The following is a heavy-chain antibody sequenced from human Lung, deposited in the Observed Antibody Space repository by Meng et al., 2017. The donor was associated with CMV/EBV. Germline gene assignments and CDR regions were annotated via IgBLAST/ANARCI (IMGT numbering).Heavy chain of an antibody. CDR2: IYYSGST. D-gene: IGHD2-15*01. Sequence: QGQLQGSGHGLVKPSQTLSLTCTVSGGSISSGDYYWSWIRQPPGKGLEWIGYIYYSGSTYYNPSLKSRVTISVDTSKNQFSLKLSSVTAADTAVYYCARDGTPPYCSGGSCWDYWGQGTLVTVSS. CDR3: ARDGTPPYCSGGSCWDY. J-gene: IGHJ4*02. V-gene: IGHV4-30-4*01. CDR1: GGSISSGDYY.